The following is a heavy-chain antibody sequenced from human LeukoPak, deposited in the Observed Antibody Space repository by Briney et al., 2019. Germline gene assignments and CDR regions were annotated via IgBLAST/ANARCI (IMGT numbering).Heavy chain of an antibody. V-gene: IGHV3-21*01. J-gene: IGHJ1*01. CDR1: GFTFSDYS. CDR3: ERGPRNSSSYHYFQH. D-gene: IGHD6-13*01. Sequence: PGGSLRLSCAASGFTFSDYSMNWVRQAPGKGLEWVSSISSCSAYIYYADSVKGRFTVSRDNAENSLFFPMNILRAEDSAIYHCERGPRNSSSYHYFQHWGQGTLVTVSA. CDR2: ISSCSAYI.